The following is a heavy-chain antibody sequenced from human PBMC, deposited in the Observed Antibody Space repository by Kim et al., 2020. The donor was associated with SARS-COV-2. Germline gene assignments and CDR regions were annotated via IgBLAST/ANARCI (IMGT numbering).Heavy chain of an antibody. CDR2: IWYDGSNK. CDR3: AMIAAAVDDAFDI. Sequence: GGSLRLSCAASGFTFSSYGMHWVRQAPGKGLEWVAVIWYDGSNKYYADSVKGRFTISRDNSKNTLYLQMNSLRAEDTAVYYCAMIAAAVDDAFDIWGQGTMVTVSS. J-gene: IGHJ3*02. V-gene: IGHV3-33*01. D-gene: IGHD6-13*01. CDR1: GFTFSSYG.